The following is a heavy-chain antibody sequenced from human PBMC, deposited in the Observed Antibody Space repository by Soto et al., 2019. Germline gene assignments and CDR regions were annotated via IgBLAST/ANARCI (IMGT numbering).Heavy chain of an antibody. CDR2: IIPILGIA. D-gene: IGHD2-2*01. V-gene: IGHV1-69*08. CDR3: ARDRHEGAPASSFDI. Sequence: QVQLVQSGAEVKKPGSSVKVSCKASGGTFSSYTISWVRQAPGQGTEWMGRIIPILGIANYAQKFQGRVTINADKSTSTAYMEVRSLRSEDTEVYYCARDRHEGAPASSFDIWGQGTTVTVSS. CDR1: GGTFSSYT. J-gene: IGHJ3*02.